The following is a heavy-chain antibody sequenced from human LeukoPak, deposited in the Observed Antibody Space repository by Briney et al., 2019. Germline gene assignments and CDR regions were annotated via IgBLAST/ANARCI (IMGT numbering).Heavy chain of an antibody. V-gene: IGHV4-4*02. CDR1: GGSISSSNW. D-gene: IGHD3-22*01. Sequence: SGTLSLTCAVSGGSISSSNWWSWVRQPPGKGLEWIGEIYHSGSTNYNPSLKSRVTISVDKSKNQFSLKLSSVTAADTAVYYCARRDYYDSSGLSHAFDIWGQGTMVTVSS. CDR3: ARRDYYDSSGLSHAFDI. CDR2: IYHSGST. J-gene: IGHJ3*02.